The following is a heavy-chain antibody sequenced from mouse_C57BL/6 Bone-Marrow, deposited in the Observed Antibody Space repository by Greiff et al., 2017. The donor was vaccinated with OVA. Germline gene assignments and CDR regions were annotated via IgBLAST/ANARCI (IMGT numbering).Heavy chain of an antibody. CDR2: INYDGSST. J-gene: IGHJ1*03. V-gene: IGHV5-16*01. CDR3: ARDGLYFDV. CDR1: GFTFSDYY. Sequence: EVQLVESEGGLVQPGSSMKLSCTASGFTFSDYYMAWVRQVPEKGLEWVANINYDGSSTYYLDSLKSRFIISRDNAKNILYLQMSSLKSEDTATYYCARDGLYFDVWGTGTTVTVSS.